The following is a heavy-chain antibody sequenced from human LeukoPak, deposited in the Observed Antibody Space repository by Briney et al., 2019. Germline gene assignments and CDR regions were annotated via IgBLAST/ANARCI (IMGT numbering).Heavy chain of an antibody. V-gene: IGHV3-21*01. CDR3: ARNPPLTGDFDF. J-gene: IGHJ4*02. D-gene: IGHD7-27*01. CDR2: ISSTSRYI. CDR1: GFTFRTYS. Sequence: GGSLRLSCAASGFTFRTYSMNWVRQAPGRGLEWVSSISSTSRYIYYADSVKGRFTISRDDAKNSLFLQMNSLRAEDTAVYYCARNPPLTGDFDFWGPGTMVTVSS.